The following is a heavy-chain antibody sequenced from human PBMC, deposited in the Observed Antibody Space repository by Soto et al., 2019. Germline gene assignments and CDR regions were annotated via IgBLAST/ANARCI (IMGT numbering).Heavy chain of an antibody. Sequence: EVQLVESGGGLVKPGGSLRLSCAASGFPFSSYSMNWVRQAPGKGLEWVSSISSSSSYIYYADSVKGRFTISRDNAKNSLYLQMNSLRAEDTAVYYCARDRGPGWFDPWGQGTLVTVSS. CDR3: ARDRGPGWFDP. J-gene: IGHJ5*02. CDR1: GFPFSSYS. V-gene: IGHV3-21*01. CDR2: ISSSSSYI. D-gene: IGHD3-10*01.